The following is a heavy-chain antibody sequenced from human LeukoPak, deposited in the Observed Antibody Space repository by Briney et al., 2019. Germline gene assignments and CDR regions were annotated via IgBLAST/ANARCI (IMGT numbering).Heavy chain of an antibody. V-gene: IGHV3-53*01. CDR1: GFTFSSYE. J-gene: IGHJ6*03. CDR3: ARVKITWDYGDYYYYYYMDV. D-gene: IGHD4-17*01. Sequence: PGGSLRLSCAASGFTFSSYEMNWVRQAPGKGLEWVSILYSGGDTYYADSVKGRFTISRDNSKNTLYLQMNSLRAEDTAVYYCARVKITWDYGDYYYYYYMDVWGKGTTVTVSS. CDR2: LYSGGDT.